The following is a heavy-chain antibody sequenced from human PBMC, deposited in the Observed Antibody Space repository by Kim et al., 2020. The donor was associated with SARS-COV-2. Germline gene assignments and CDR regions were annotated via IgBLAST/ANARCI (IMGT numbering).Heavy chain of an antibody. CDR2: WYN. CDR3: ARGINSAFDI. J-gene: IGHJ3*02. V-gene: IGHV6-1*01. D-gene: IGHD5-18*01. Sequence: WYNDYAVSVKGRITISPDTSQNQFSLQPNSMTPEDMAVYYCARGINSAFDIWGQGTVVTVSS.